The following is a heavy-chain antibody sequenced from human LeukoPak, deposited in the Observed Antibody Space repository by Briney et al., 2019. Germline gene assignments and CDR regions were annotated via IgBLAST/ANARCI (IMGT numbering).Heavy chain of an antibody. D-gene: IGHD5-18*01. J-gene: IGHJ4*02. CDR2: IYYSGST. Sequence: PSETLSLTCTVSGGSLRTYYWSWIRQPPGKGLEWIGYIYYSGSTNYNPSLKSRVTISVDTSNNQFSLKLSSVTAADTAMYYCARHRKADTATDYWGLGTLVTVSS. V-gene: IGHV4-59*08. CDR1: GGSLRTYY. CDR3: ARHRKADTATDY.